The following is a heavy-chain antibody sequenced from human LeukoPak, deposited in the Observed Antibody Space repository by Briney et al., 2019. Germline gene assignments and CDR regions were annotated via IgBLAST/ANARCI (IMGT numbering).Heavy chain of an antibody. CDR1: GFTFSSYW. V-gene: IGHV3-11*05. D-gene: IGHD3-10*01. Sequence: GGSLRLSCAASGFTFSSYWMHWVRQAPGKGLEWVSYISSGSAYTNYADSVKGRFTISRDNAKKSLYLQMNSLRAEDTAVYYCARDQRTVLWFGGPSDYWGQGTLVTVSS. CDR2: ISSGSAYT. CDR3: ARDQRTVLWFGGPSDY. J-gene: IGHJ4*02.